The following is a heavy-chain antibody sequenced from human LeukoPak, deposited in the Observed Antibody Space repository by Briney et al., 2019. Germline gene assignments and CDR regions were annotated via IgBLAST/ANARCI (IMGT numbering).Heavy chain of an antibody. J-gene: IGHJ3*02. CDR2: MNPNSGNT. V-gene: IGHV1-8*01. CDR3: ARLTERDYYDSSGSTFDI. Sequence: ASVKVSCKASGYTFTSYDINWVRQATGQGLEWMGWMNPNSGNTGYAQKFQGRVTMTRNTSISTAYMELSSLRSEGTAVYYCARLTERDYYDSSGSTFDIWGQGTMVTVSS. D-gene: IGHD3-22*01. CDR1: GYTFTSYD.